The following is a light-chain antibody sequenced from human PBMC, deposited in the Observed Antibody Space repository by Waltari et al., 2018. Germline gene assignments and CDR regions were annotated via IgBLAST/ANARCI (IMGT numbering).Light chain of an antibody. CDR2: RDI. CDR3: QSADSSGSYVV. Sequence: SYELTQPPSVSVSPGKTARLSCSGDALPKRYGYWYQQRPGQAPVLVMYRDIVRPSGIPERFSGSTSGTTVTLTISGVQAEDEADYYCQSADSSGSYVVFGGGTKLTVL. V-gene: IGLV3-25*03. CDR1: ALPKRY. J-gene: IGLJ3*02.